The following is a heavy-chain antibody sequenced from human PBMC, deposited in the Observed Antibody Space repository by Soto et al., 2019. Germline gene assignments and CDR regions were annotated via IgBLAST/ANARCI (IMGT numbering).Heavy chain of an antibody. CDR3: ASLYCSSTSCYEGYYYYYMDV. Sequence: GGSLRLSCAASGFTVSSNYMSWVRQAPGKGLEWVSVIYSGGSTYYADSVKGRFTISRHNSKNTLYLQMNSLRAEDTAVYYCASLYCSSTSCYEGYYYYYMDVWGKGTTVTVSS. CDR2: IYSGGST. V-gene: IGHV3-53*04. D-gene: IGHD2-2*01. CDR1: GFTVSSNY. J-gene: IGHJ6*03.